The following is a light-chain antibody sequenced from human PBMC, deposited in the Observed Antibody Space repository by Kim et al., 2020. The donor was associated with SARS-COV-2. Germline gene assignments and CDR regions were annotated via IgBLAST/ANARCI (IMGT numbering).Light chain of an antibody. V-gene: IGKV3-20*01. CDR2: GAS. Sequence: EIVLTQSPGTLSLSPGERATLSCRASQSVSSNYLAWYQQKPGQAPRLIIYGASSRSTGIPDRFSGSGSGTDFTLTISRLEPEDFAVYYGQQYGSSPRTFGQGTKVDIK. CDR3: QQYGSSPRT. J-gene: IGKJ1*01. CDR1: QSVSSNY.